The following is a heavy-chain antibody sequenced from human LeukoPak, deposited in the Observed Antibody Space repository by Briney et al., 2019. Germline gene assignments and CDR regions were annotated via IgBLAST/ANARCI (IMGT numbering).Heavy chain of an antibody. CDR2: LYKDGRT. CDR1: GVSVSDSF. J-gene: IGHJ4*02. D-gene: IGHD6-13*01. CDR3: ARETGDSSWDNYFDY. V-gene: IGHV3-53*05. Sequence: GGSLRLSCVASGVSVSDSFISWVRQTPGKRLEWVSVLYKDGRTFYADSVKGRFTISRDNSKNTLYLQMNSLRDEDTAVYYCARETGDSSWDNYFDYWGQGTLVTVSS.